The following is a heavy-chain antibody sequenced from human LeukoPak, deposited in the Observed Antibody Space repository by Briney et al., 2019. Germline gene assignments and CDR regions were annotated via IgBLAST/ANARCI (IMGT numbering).Heavy chain of an antibody. J-gene: IGHJ4*02. Sequence: PSETLSLTCTVSGGSISSSSYYWGWIRQPPGKGLEWIGSIYYSGSTYYNPSLKSRVTISVDTSKNQFSLKLSSVTAADTAVYYCARDRWYDKSDYYYNLDHWGQGTLVTVSS. CDR3: ARDRWYDKSDYYYNLDH. D-gene: IGHD3-22*01. CDR2: IYYSGST. CDR1: GGSISSSSYY. V-gene: IGHV4-39*02.